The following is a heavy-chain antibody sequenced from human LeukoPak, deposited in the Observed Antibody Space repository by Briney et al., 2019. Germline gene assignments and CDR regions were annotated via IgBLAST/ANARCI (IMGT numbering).Heavy chain of an antibody. CDR2: INHSGST. CDR1: GGSFSGYY. D-gene: IGHD3-3*01. CDR3: ARGQRITIFGVVTSFDY. V-gene: IGHV4-34*01. J-gene: IGHJ4*02. Sequence: PSETLSLTCAVYGGSFSGYYWSWIRQPPGKGLEWIGEINHSGSTNYNPSLKSRVTISVDTSKNQFSLKLSSVTAADTAVYYCARGQRITIFGVVTSFDYWGQGTLVTVSS.